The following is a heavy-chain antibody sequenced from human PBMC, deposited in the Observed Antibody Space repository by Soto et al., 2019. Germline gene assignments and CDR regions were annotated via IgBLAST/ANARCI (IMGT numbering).Heavy chain of an antibody. V-gene: IGHV4-30-4*01. CDR3: ARSSLTIFDSSSDYYGMRV. CDR1: GGSISRGEYY. J-gene: IGHJ6*02. Sequence: SGTVSLTCALSGGSISRGEYYWAWIRGPPGKGLEWIGYISYSGSTHYSPSLKSRVSITVDTSKNQFSLNLASVSAEDTAVYSCARSSLTIFDSSSDYYGMRVWALGTTVTV. D-gene: IGHD3-3*01. CDR2: ISYSGST.